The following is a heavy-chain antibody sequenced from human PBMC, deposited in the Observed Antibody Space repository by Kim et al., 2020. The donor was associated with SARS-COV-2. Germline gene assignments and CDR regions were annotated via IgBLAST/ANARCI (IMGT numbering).Heavy chain of an antibody. CDR3: TSFTSVTTEDY. J-gene: IGHJ4*02. D-gene: IGHD4-17*01. CDR1: GFTFSNAW. Sequence: GGSLRLSCAASGFTFSNAWMSWVRQAPGKGLEWVGRMKSKTDGGKTDYAAPVKGRFTISKDDSKNTLYLQMNSLKTEDTAVYYCTSFTSVTTEDYWGQGNLVTVSS. V-gene: IGHV3-15*01. CDR2: MKSKTDGGKT.